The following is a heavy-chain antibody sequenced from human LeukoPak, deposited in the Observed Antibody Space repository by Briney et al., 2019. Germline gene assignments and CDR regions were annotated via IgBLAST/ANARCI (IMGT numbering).Heavy chain of an antibody. J-gene: IGHJ4*02. CDR1: GGSFSGYY. CDR3: AGKLYYYGSGMAL. CDR2: INHSGST. Sequence: SETLSLTCAVYGGSFSGYYWSWIRQPPGKGLEWIGEINHSGSTNYNPSLKSRVTISVDTSKNQFSLKLSSVTAADTAVYYCAGKLYYYGSGMALWRQGTLVTVSS. D-gene: IGHD3-10*01. V-gene: IGHV4-34*01.